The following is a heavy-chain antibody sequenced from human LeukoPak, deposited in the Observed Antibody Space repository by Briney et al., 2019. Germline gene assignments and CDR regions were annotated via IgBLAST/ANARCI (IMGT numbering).Heavy chain of an antibody. D-gene: IGHD2-2*01. Sequence: ASVKVSCKASGYTSTGYYMHWVRQAPGQGLEWMGWINPNSGGTNYAQKFQGRVTMTRDTSISTAYMELSRLRSDDTAVYYCARISTRGRGFDYWGQGTLVTVSS. CDR3: ARISTRGRGFDY. CDR1: GYTSTGYY. CDR2: INPNSGGT. V-gene: IGHV1-2*02. J-gene: IGHJ4*02.